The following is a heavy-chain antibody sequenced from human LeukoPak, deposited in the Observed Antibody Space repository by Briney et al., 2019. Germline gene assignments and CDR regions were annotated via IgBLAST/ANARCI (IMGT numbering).Heavy chain of an antibody. CDR3: ARSPMSIAARPGGIDY. CDR2: IKQDGSEK. J-gene: IGHJ4*02. V-gene: IGHV3-7*01. CDR1: GFTFSSYW. D-gene: IGHD6-6*01. Sequence: GGSLRLSCAASGFTFSSYWMSWVRQAPGKGLEWVANIKQDGSEKYYVDSVKGRLTISRDNAKNSLYLQMNSLRAEDTAVYYCARSPMSIAARPGGIDYWGQGTLVTVSS.